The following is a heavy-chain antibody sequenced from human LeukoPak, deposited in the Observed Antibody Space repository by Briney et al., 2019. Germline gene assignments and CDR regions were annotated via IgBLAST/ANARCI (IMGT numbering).Heavy chain of an antibody. Sequence: ASVKVSCKASGYTFTGYYMHWVRQAPGKGLEWMGWINPNSGGTNYAQKFQGRVTMTRDTSISTAYMELSRLRSDDTAVYYCAMPYGSGSRSRWLDPWGQGTLVTVSS. V-gene: IGHV1-2*02. D-gene: IGHD3-10*01. J-gene: IGHJ5*02. CDR3: AMPYGSGSRSRWLDP. CDR2: INPNSGGT. CDR1: GYTFTGYY.